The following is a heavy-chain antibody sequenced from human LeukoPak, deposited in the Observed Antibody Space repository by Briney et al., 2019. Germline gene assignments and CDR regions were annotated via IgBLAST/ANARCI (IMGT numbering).Heavy chain of an antibody. V-gene: IGHV3-23*01. J-gene: IGHJ4*02. CDR2: ISGSGGRT. D-gene: IGHD4-17*01. CDR1: GFTFRSYN. Sequence: PGGSLRLSCGASGFTFRSYNIHWVRQAPRKGLEWVSAISGSGGRTNYADSVKGRFTISRDNSKNTLYLQMNRLRAEDTAVYYCAKHRENYGDSCLDDYWGQGTLVTVSS. CDR3: AKHRENYGDSCLDDY.